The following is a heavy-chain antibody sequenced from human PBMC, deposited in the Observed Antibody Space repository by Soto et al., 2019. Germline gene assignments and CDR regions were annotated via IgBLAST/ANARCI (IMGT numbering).Heavy chain of an antibody. CDR1: GGSISSGDYY. J-gene: IGHJ4*02. D-gene: IGHD2-15*01. V-gene: IGHV4-31*03. CDR2: MYNSGST. CDR3: ARDRSGGSCYYDY. Sequence: KSSETLSLTCTVSGGSISSGDYYWNWIRQHPGKGLEWIGYMYNSGSTYYNTSLKSRVTISVDTSKNQFSLKLSSVTAADTAVYYCARDRSGGSCYYDYWGQGTLVTVSS.